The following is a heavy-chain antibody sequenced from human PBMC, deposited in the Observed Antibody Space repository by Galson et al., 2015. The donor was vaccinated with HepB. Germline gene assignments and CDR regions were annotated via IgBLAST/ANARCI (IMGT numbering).Heavy chain of an antibody. Sequence: SVKVSCKASGYTLTGYYMHWVRQAPGQGLEWMRWINPNSGGTNYAQKFQGWVTMTSDKSMSTAYMELSRLRSDDTAVYYCARNIAAAGKDFDYWGQGTLVTVSS. J-gene: IGHJ4*02. CDR3: ARNIAAAGKDFDY. CDR2: INPNSGGT. D-gene: IGHD6-13*01. CDR1: GYTLTGYY. V-gene: IGHV1-2*04.